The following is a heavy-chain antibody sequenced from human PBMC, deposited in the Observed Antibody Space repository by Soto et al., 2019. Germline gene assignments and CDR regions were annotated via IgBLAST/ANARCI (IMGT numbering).Heavy chain of an antibody. J-gene: IGHJ3*02. CDR1: GYTLTELS. CDR2: FDPEDGET. CDR3: ATVLWFGEVGVPGRAFDI. V-gene: IGHV1-24*01. Sequence: GASVKVSCKVSGYTLTELSMHWVRQAPGKGLEWMGGFDPEDGETIYAQKFQGRVTMTEDTSTDTAYMELSSLRSEDTAVFYCATVLWFGEVGVPGRAFDIWGQGTMVTVSS. D-gene: IGHD3-10*01.